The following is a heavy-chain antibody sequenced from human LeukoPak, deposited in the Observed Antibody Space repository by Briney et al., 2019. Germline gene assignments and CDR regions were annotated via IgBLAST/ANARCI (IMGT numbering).Heavy chain of an antibody. V-gene: IGHV3-15*01. Sequence: GGSLRLSCGASGFSFNNAYMSWLRQAPGKGPEWVGLIRSKIDGETIEYAAPVKDRFVISRDDSKNTVYLQMTSLKIEDTAVYYCTTAGISGTRWYYNGMDVWGQGTTVTVSS. CDR1: GFSFNNAY. D-gene: IGHD1-20*01. CDR2: IRSKIDGETI. J-gene: IGHJ6*02. CDR3: TTAGISGTRWYYNGMDV.